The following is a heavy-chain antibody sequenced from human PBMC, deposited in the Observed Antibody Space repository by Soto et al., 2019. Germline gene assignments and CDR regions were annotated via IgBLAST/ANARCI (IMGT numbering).Heavy chain of an antibody. CDR2: ISGSGGST. V-gene: IGHV3-23*01. CDR1: GFTFSSYA. J-gene: IGHJ3*02. CDR3: AKSSHRWLAIRGAFDI. D-gene: IGHD3-22*01. Sequence: EVQLLESGGGLVQPGGSLRLSCAASGFTFSSYAMSWVRQAPGKGLEWVSAISGSGGSTYYADSVKGRFTISRDNSKNTLYLQMNSLRAEDTAVYYCAKSSHRWLAIRGAFDIWGQGTMVTVSS.